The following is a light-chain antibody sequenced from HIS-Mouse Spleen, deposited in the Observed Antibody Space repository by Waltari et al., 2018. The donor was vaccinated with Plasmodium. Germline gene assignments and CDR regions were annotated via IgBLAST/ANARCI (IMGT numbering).Light chain of an antibody. CDR1: QLGDKY. J-gene: IGLJ2*01. CDR3: QAWDNSTVV. Sequence: SYELTQPPSVSVSPGQTASITCSGAQLGDKYACWYQQKPGQSPVLVIYQDSKRPSGIPERFSGSNSGNTATLTISGTQAMDEADYYCQAWDNSTVVYGGGTKLTVL. V-gene: IGLV3-1*01. CDR2: QDS.